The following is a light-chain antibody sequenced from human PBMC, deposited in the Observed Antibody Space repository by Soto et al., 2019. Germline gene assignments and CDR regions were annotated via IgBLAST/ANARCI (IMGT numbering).Light chain of an antibody. CDR3: CSSGGSPTYV. J-gene: IGLJ1*01. Sequence: QSVLTQPASVSGSPGQSITISCTGTSSNVGSYKLGSWYQQHPGKAPKLMIFEVNKRPSGVSNRFSGSKSGNTASLTISGLKVEDEADYYCCSSGGSPTYVFGTGTKLTVL. CDR2: EVN. V-gene: IGLV2-23*02. CDR1: SSNVGSYKL.